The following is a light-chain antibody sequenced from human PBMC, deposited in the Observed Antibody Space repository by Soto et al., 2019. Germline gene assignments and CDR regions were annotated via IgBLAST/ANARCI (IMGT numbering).Light chain of an antibody. CDR1: QGISSY. V-gene: IGKV1-9*01. CDR3: QQLNNYPRT. J-gene: IGKJ1*01. Sequence: DIQMTQSPSTLSGSVGDRVTITCLASQGISSYLAWYQQKPGEAPKLLIYLASTLQTGVPSRFSGSGSGTDFTLTISSLQPEDFATYYCQQLNNYPRTFGQGTKVDIK. CDR2: LAS.